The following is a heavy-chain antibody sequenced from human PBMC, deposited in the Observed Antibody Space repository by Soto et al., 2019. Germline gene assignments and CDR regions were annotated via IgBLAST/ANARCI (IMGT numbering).Heavy chain of an antibody. Sequence: EVQLLESGGGLVQPGGSLRLSCAASGFTFSSYAMSWVRQAPGKGLEWVSAISGSGGSTYYADSVKGRFTISGDNSKSTLYLGMNSLRAEDTAVCYCAKWGMKGSGRGGFFDYWGQGTLVTVSS. CDR1: GFTFSSYA. CDR2: ISGSGGST. D-gene: IGHD3-10*01. J-gene: IGHJ4*02. V-gene: IGHV3-23*01. CDR3: AKWGMKGSGRGGFFDY.